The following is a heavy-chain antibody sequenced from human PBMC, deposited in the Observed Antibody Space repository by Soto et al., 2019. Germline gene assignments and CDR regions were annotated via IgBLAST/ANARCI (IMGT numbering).Heavy chain of an antibody. CDR1: GGIFGSHG. V-gene: IGHV1-69*01. J-gene: IGHJ3*01. D-gene: IGHD3-22*01. Sequence: QVQLIQSAAEVKKPGSSVRVSCTASGGIFGSHGFSWVRQAPGQRLEWVGGFIPIFRTLTYTEKFQARVRIAADESTNTVYLYLSSLTSEDTAVYYCVRDRRIYYSDPHDEFVASDYEVWGQGTMVSVSS. CDR3: VRDRRIYYSDPHDEFVASDYEV. CDR2: FIPIFRTL.